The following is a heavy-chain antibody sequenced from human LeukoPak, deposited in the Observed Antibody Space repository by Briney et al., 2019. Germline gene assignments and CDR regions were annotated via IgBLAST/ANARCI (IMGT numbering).Heavy chain of an antibody. D-gene: IGHD1-26*01. J-gene: IGHJ4*02. CDR2: ISYDGSNK. Sequence: GGSLRLSCAASGFTFSSYAMHWVRQAPGKGLEWVAVISYDGSNKYYADSVKGRFTISRDNSKNTLYLQMNSLRAEDTAVYYCARGSVGAIYGFDYWGQGTLVTVSS. CDR3: ARGSVGAIYGFDY. V-gene: IGHV3-30-3*01. CDR1: GFTFSSYA.